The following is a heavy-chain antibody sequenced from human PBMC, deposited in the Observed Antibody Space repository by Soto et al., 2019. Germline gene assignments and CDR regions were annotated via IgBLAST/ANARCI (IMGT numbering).Heavy chain of an antibody. Sequence: GGSLRLSCAASGFTFSSYGMHWVRQAPGKGLEWVAVIWYDGSNNYYTDSVKGRFTISRDNSKNTLYLQMNSLRAEDTAVYYCARDPEQISTVVTPADYWGQGTLVTVSS. D-gene: IGHD4-17*01. CDR2: IWYDGSNN. CDR1: GFTFSSYG. CDR3: ARDPEQISTVVTPADY. J-gene: IGHJ4*02. V-gene: IGHV3-33*01.